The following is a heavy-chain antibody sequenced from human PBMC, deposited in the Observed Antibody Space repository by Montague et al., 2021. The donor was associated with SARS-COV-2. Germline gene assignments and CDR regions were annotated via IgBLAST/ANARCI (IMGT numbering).Heavy chain of an antibody. CDR1: GVSISSGSYY. CDR3: VREKYYFDDSGSK. J-gene: IGHJ4*02. Sequence: SETLSLTCSVSGVSISSGSYYRSWVRQPPGKGLEWIGYVYHTGSTNYNPSLKSRVTLSIDTSKNQFSLNLTSVTAADTAAYYCVREKYYFDDSGSKWGQGTLVTV. D-gene: IGHD3-22*01. CDR2: VYHTGST. V-gene: IGHV4-61*01.